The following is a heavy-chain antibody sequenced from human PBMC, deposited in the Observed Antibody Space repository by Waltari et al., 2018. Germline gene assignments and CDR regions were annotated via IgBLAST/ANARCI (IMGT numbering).Heavy chain of an antibody. D-gene: IGHD5-12*01. CDR2: INGDGVYI. J-gene: IGHJ4*02. V-gene: IGHV3-74*01. CDR3: ARKAGSGYPYGPFYYDN. CDR1: GFRFGDYW. Sequence: EVHLAESGGGVVQPGGSLRLSCTGSGFRFGDYWMHWVRQAPGKGLDWVARINGDGVYISYGDSVKGRFTISRDNAKNTVFLQLNSLRADDTAVYFCARKAGSGYPYGPFYYDNWGQGTLVTVSS.